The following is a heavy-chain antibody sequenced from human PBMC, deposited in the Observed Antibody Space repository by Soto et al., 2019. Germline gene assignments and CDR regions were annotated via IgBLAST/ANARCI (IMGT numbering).Heavy chain of an antibody. CDR2: VWHDGKTK. V-gene: IGHV3-33*01. D-gene: IGHD3-22*01. CDR1: VFPLSDYG. Sequence: QHAGCLRISCAASVFPLSDYGVHWVRKAPGTGLEWVAVVWHDGKTKYYADSVKGRFTISRDNAKNSLYLQMNSLRAEDTAVYYCARDGSNYYDSSGYRDWGQGTLFTV. CDR3: ARDGSNYYDSSGYRD. J-gene: IGHJ4*02.